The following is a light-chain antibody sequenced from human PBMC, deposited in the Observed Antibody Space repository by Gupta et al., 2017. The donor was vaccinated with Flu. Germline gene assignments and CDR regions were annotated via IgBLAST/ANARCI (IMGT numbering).Light chain of an antibody. CDR2: GAS. Sequence: EIVLTQSPGTLSLSPGERATLSCRASQSVSSSSLAWYQQKPGQAPRLLIYGASTRATGIPHRFSGSGSGTDFTLSISRLEPEDFAVYYCQQYGNSPPLTFGGGTRVEIK. J-gene: IGKJ4*01. V-gene: IGKV3-20*01. CDR3: QQYGNSPPLT. CDR1: QSVSSSS.